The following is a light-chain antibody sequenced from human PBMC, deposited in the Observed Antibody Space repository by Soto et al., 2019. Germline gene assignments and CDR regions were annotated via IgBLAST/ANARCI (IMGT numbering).Light chain of an antibody. CDR2: GAS. Sequence: EIVLTQSPGTLSLSPGERATLSCRASQSVSSNLAGYQQKPGQAPRLLIYGASTRATGIPARFSGSGSGTEFTLTISSLQSEDFAVYYCQQYNNWPWTFGQGTKVEIK. J-gene: IGKJ1*01. V-gene: IGKV3-15*01. CDR3: QQYNNWPWT. CDR1: QSVSSN.